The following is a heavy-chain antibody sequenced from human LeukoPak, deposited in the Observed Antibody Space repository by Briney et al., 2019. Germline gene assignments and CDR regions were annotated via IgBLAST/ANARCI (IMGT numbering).Heavy chain of an antibody. CDR3: ARLWDSGSSIAY. V-gene: IGHV4-59*08. Sequence: SETLSLTCTVSGGSISSYYWPWIRQPPGRGLGLEWIGYFYWRSSTNHNPSLKSRVTISIDTSKNQVSLKLSSVTAADTAVYYCARLWDSGSSIAYWGQGTLV. J-gene: IGHJ4*02. D-gene: IGHD6-6*01. CDR1: GGSISSYY. CDR2: FYWRSST.